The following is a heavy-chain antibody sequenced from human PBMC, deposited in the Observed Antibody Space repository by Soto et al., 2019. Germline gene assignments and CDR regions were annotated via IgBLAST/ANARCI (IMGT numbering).Heavy chain of an antibody. D-gene: IGHD1-1*01. CDR3: ARLQLVQKVIDY. CDR1: GDSISTYY. V-gene: IGHV4-59*01. CDR2: IFYSGGT. J-gene: IGHJ4*02. Sequence: SETLSLTCTVSGDSISTYYWSWIRQPPGKGLQWIGYIFYSGGTAYNPSLKSRVTISLDMPKKQISLKLSSVTTADTATYFCARLQLVQKVIDYWGQGTLVTVSS.